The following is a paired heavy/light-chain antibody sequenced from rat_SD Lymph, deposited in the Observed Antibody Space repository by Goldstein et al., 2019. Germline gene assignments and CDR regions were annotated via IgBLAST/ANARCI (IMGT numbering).Heavy chain of an antibody. V-gene: IGHV5-62*01. CDR2: ISSSSGT. CDR1: GFTFSSYG. CDR3: ARSSIRDGRGFAY. D-gene: IGHD1-11*01. Sequence: VQLVESGGGLVQPGKSLKLSCSASGFTFSSYGMHWIRQAPGKGLDWVAYISSSSGTVYADAVKGRFTISRDNAKNTLYLQLNSLKSEDTAIYYCARSSIRDGRGFAYWGQGTLVTVSS. J-gene: IGHJ3*01.
Light chain of an antibody. J-gene: IGKJ2-1*01. Sequence: DIQMTQSPSSLPASLGDRVTITCRASQDIGNYLRWFQQKPGKSPRLMIYGATNLAAGVPSRFSGSRSGSDYSLTINSLESEDMAIYYCLQHNEYPNTFGAGTKLELK. V-gene: IGKV14S18*01. CDR3: LQHNEYPNT. CDR2: GAT. CDR1: QDIGNY.